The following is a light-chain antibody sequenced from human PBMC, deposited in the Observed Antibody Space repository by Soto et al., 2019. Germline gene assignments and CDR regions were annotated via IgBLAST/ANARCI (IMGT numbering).Light chain of an antibody. CDR2: WAS. V-gene: IGKV4-1*01. J-gene: IGKJ5*01. CDR3: QQYYSTLPIT. Sequence: DIVMTQSPDSLVVSLGERATITCRSSQSLLYSSNNKNYLAWYQQRPGQPPKVLIYWASIRESGVPDRFSGSGSGTDFTLTISSLQAEDVAVYYCQQYYSTLPITFGPGTRLEIK. CDR1: QSLLYSSNNKNY.